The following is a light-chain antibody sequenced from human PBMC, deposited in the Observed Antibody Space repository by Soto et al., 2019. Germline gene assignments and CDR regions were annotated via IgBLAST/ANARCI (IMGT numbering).Light chain of an antibody. CDR3: HQYDNLPYT. CDR1: QDISNY. CDR2: YAS. J-gene: IGKJ2*01. V-gene: IGKV1-33*01. Sequence: DIHMTQSPYSLSASVGDRITITCQTSQDISNYLNWYQQKPGKPPKLLIYYASNLETGVPSRFSGSGSGTDFTVTISSLQPEAIATYYCHQYDNLPYTCGQGTKLEIK.